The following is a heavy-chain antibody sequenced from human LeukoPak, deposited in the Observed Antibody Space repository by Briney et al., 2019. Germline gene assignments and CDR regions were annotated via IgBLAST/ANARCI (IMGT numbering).Heavy chain of an antibody. CDR1: GFTFSSYW. V-gene: IGHV3-74*01. J-gene: IGHJ4*02. CDR3: ARPAKPYYYDTSGYYLDY. CDR2: INSDGRST. Sequence: GGSLRLSCAAAGFTFSSYWMHWVRQAPGKGLVWVSRINSDGRSTSYADSGKGRFTISRDNAKNTLYLQMNSLRAEDTAVYYCARPAKPYYYDTSGYYLDYWGQGTLVTVSS. D-gene: IGHD3-22*01.